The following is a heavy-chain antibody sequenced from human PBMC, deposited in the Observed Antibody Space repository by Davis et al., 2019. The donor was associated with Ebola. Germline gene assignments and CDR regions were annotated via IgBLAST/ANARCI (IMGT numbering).Heavy chain of an antibody. D-gene: IGHD3-22*01. V-gene: IGHV4-59*08. J-gene: IGHJ4*02. CDR1: GGSISSYY. CDR2: IYYSGRT. CDR3: ARLVLYYYDSSGYPHFDY. Sequence: MPSETLSLTCTVSGGSISSYYWSWIRQPPGKGLEWIGYIYYSGRTNYNPSLKSRVTISVDTSKNQFSLKLSSVTAADTAVYYCARLVLYYYDSSGYPHFDYWGQGTLVTVSS.